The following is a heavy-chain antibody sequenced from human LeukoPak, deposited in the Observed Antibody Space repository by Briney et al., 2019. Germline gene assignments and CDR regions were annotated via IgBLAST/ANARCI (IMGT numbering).Heavy chain of an antibody. CDR3: ARDLYRIVVVPHYFDY. D-gene: IGHD3-22*01. CDR2: ISYDGSNK. V-gene: IGHV3-30*04. CDR1: GCRRGDYA. J-gene: IGHJ4*02. Sequence: GWSLTLERTAYGCRRGDYAMSRFRQAPGKGQEWVAVISYDGSNKYYADSVKGRFTISRDNAKTSLYLQMISLRAEDTAVYYCARDLYRIVVVPHYFDYWGQGTLVTVSS.